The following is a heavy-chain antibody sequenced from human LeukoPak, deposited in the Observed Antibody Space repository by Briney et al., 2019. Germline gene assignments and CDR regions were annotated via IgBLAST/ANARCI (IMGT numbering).Heavy chain of an antibody. CDR2: IYHSGST. CDR1: GYSISSGYY. Sequence: SETLSLTCALSGYSISSGYYWGWIRQPPGKGLEWIGSIYHSGSTYYNPSLKSRVTISVDTSKNQFSLKLSSVTAADTAVYYCARHRGNYYDSSGYYRFDYWGQGTLVTVSS. D-gene: IGHD3-22*01. CDR3: ARHRGNYYDSSGYYRFDY. V-gene: IGHV4-38-2*01. J-gene: IGHJ4*02.